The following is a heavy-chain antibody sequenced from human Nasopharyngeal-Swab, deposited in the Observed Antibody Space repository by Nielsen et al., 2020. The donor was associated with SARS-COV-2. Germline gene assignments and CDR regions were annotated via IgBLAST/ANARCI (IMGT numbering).Heavy chain of an antibody. CDR2: IDPSDSYS. D-gene: IGHD1-1*01. CDR1: GSSFATYW. Sequence: GESLNISCKASGSSFATYWITWVRQMSGKGLEWRGRIDPSDSYSMYSPSFQGHVTFSADKSTSTAFLEWSSLKASDTAMYYCVGHSSTGTYAFANWGQGTLVTVSS. V-gene: IGHV5-10-1*01. CDR3: VGHSSTGTYAFAN. J-gene: IGHJ4*02.